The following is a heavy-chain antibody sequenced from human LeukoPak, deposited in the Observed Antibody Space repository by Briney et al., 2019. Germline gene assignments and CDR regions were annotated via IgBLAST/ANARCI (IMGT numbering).Heavy chain of an antibody. CDR2: IIPILGIA. V-gene: IGHV1-69*04. D-gene: IGHD3-22*01. Sequence: SVKVSCKASGGTFSSYAISWVRQAPGQGLEWMGRIIPILGIANYAQKFQGRVTITADKSASTAYMELSSLRSEDTAVYYCAREIVESRYYDSSGYYYYYGMDVWGQGTTVTVSS. J-gene: IGHJ6*02. CDR3: AREIVESRYYDSSGYYYYYGMDV. CDR1: GGTFSSYA.